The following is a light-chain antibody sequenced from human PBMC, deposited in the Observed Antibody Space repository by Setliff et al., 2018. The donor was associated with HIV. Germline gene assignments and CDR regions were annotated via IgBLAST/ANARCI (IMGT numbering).Light chain of an antibody. CDR3: CSYTSGSTLV. V-gene: IGLV2-14*03. CDR2: EVS. Sequence: SVLTQPASVSGSPGQSITISCSGTSSDIGGYYYVSWYQQYPGGAPKLILYEVSNRPSGISNRFSGSKSGNTASLTISGLQAEDDADYYCCSYTSGSTLVFGGGTK. CDR1: SSDIGGYYY. J-gene: IGLJ2*01.